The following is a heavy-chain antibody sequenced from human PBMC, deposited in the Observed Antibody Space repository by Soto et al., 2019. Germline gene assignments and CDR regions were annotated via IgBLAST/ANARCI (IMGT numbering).Heavy chain of an antibody. CDR3: AKDLFYDILTGYRDAFDI. CDR2: ISGSGGST. Sequence: EVQLLESGGGLVQPGGSLRLSCAASGFTFSSYAMSWVRQAPGKGLEWVSAISGSGGSTYYADSVKGRFTVSRDNSKNTLYLQMNSLRAEDTAGYDCAKDLFYDILTGYRDAFDIWGQGTMVTVCS. J-gene: IGHJ3*02. V-gene: IGHV3-23*01. CDR1: GFTFSSYA. D-gene: IGHD3-9*01.